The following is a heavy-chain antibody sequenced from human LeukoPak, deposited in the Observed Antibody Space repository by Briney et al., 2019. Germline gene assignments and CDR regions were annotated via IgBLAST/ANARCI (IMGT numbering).Heavy chain of an antibody. CDR2: IIPIFGTA. D-gene: IGHD1-26*01. J-gene: IGHJ1*01. Sequence: GASVRVSCKASGGTFSSYAISWVRQAPGQGLEWMGRIIPIFGTANYAQKFQGRVTITTDESTSTAYMELSSLRSEDTAVYYCARASGSYSFEYFQXWGQGXXVTV. CDR3: ARASGSYSFEYFQX. V-gene: IGHV1-69*05. CDR1: GGTFSSYA.